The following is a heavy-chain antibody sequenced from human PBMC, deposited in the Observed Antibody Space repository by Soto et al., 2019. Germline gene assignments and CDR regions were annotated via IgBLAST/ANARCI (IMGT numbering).Heavy chain of an antibody. CDR3: AVTLAGTHAPNGMDV. J-gene: IGHJ6*02. CDR1: GYTFTYRY. Sequence: SVKVSCKASGYTFTYRYLHWVRQAPGQALEWMGWITPFNGNTNYAQKFQDRVTITRDRSMSTGYMELSSLRSDDTAMYYCAVTLAGTHAPNGMDVWGQGTTVTVSS. V-gene: IGHV1-45*02. CDR2: ITPFNGNT. D-gene: IGHD3-10*01.